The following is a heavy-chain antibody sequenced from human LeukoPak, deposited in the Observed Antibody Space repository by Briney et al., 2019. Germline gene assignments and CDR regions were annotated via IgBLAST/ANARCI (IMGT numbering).Heavy chain of an antibody. CDR2: IYYSGST. CDR3: ARGTPFDY. D-gene: IGHD1-14*01. Sequence: NPSQTLSLTCTVSGGSISSVGYYCSWIRQHPGKGLEWIGYIYYSGSTYYNPSLKSRVTISIDTSKNQFSLKLSSVSAADTAVYYCARGTPFDYWGQGTLVTVSS. V-gene: IGHV4-31*03. CDR1: GGSISSVGYY. J-gene: IGHJ4*02.